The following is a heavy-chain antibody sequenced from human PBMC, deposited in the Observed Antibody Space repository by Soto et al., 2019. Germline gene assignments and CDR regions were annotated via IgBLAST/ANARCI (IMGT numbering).Heavy chain of an antibody. J-gene: IGHJ6*03. CDR3: AKDRIAAAGDYYYYYMDV. D-gene: IGHD6-13*01. V-gene: IGHV3-23*01. CDR1: GFTFSSYA. Sequence: GGSLRLSCAASGFTFSSYAMSWVRQAPGKGLEWVSAISGSGGSTYYADSVKGRFTISRDNSKNTLYLQMNSLRAEDTAVYYCAKDRIAAAGDYYYYYMDVWGKGTTVTVSS. CDR2: ISGSGGST.